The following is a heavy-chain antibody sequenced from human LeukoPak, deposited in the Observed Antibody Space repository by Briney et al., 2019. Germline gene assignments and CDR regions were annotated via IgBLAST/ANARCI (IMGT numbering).Heavy chain of an antibody. CDR2: IYTSGST. Sequence: SETLSLTCTVSGGSISSYYWSWIRQPAGKGLEWIGRIYTSGSTNYNPSLKSRVTMSVDTSKNQFSLKLNSVTAADTAVYYCARSPPGYSSSWGHFDYWGQGTLVTVSS. V-gene: IGHV4-4*07. CDR3: ARSPPGYSSSWGHFDY. CDR1: GGSISSYY. D-gene: IGHD6-13*01. J-gene: IGHJ4*02.